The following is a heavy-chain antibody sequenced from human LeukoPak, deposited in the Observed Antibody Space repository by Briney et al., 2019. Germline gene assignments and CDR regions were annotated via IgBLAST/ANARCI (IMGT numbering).Heavy chain of an antibody. CDR1: GYTFTGYY. CDR3: ARGFMGGDWYYFDY. D-gene: IGHD2-21*01. V-gene: IGHV1-2*04. Sequence: EASVKVSCKASGYTFTGYYMHWVRQAPGQGLEWMGWINPNSGGTNYAQKFQGWVTMTRDTSISTAYMELSRLRSDDTAVYYCARGFMGGDWYYFDYWGQGTLVTVSS. J-gene: IGHJ4*02. CDR2: INPNSGGT.